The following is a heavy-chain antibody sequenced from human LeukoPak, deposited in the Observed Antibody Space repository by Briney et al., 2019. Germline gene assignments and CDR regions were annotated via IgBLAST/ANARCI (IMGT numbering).Heavy chain of an antibody. CDR2: IYHSGST. D-gene: IGHD3-3*01. CDR3: GRVGVLVSSFDY. J-gene: IGHJ4*02. V-gene: IGHV4-4*02. Sequence: PSGTLSLTCAVSGGSISSSNWWCGVRQPPGKGLEWIGVIYHSGSTNYNPSLKSRVTISVDKSKNQFSLKLSSVTAADTAVYYCGRVGVLVSSFDYWGQGTLVTVSS. CDR1: GGSISSSNW.